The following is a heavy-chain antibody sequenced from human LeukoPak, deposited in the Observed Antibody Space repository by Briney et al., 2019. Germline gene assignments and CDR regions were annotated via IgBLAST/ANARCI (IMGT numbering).Heavy chain of an antibody. CDR2: IYYSGST. J-gene: IGHJ4*02. V-gene: IGHV4-59*01. D-gene: IGHD4-17*01. CDR3: ARAGYGDYPDY. CDR1: GGSISSYY. Sequence: SETLSLTCTVSGGSISSYYWSWIRQPPGKGLEWIGYIYYSGSTNYNPSLKSRVTISVDTSKNQFSLRLSSVTAADTAVYYCARAGYGDYPDYWGQGTLVTVSS.